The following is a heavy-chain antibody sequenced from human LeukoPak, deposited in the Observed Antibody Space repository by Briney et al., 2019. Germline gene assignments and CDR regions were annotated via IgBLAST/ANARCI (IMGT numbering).Heavy chain of an antibody. Sequence: SETLSLTCTVSGGSISSGDYYWSWIRQPPGKGLEWIGYIYYSGSTYYNPSLKSRVTISVDTSKNQFSLKLSSVTAADTAVYYCARDPLKYYDSSGYRWGQGTLVTVSS. CDR1: GGSISSGDYY. J-gene: IGHJ4*02. CDR3: ARDPLKYYDSSGYR. CDR2: IYYSGST. V-gene: IGHV4-30-4*08. D-gene: IGHD3-22*01.